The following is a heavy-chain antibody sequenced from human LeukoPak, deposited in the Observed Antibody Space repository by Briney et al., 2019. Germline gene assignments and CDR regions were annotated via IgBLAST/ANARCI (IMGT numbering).Heavy chain of an antibody. V-gene: IGHV4-59*01. Sequence: PSETLSLTCTVSGGSISSYYWSWIRQPPGKGLEWIGYIYYSGSTSYNPSLKSRVTISVDTSKNQFSLKLSSVTAADTAVYYCASGYYDYWSCYYYGMDVWGQGTTVTVSS. CDR3: ASGYYDYWSCYYYGMDV. CDR1: GGSISSYY. J-gene: IGHJ6*02. D-gene: IGHD5-12*01. CDR2: IYYSGST.